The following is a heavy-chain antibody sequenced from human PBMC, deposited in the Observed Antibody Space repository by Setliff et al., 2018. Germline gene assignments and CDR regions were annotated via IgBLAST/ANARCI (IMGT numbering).Heavy chain of an antibody. CDR3: ARDGTVAGTIRGEVLDAFDI. CDR2: IQSDRDKT. V-gene: IGHV3-30*02. Sequence: GGSLRLSCAASGFSFRNYGMHWVRQAPGKGLDWVAFIQSDRDKTYYAESVKGRFTISRDNSENTLHLQMNGLRVEDTAVYYCARDGTVAGTIRGEVLDAFDIWGQGTMVTVSS. D-gene: IGHD6-19*01. CDR1: GFSFRNYG. J-gene: IGHJ3*02.